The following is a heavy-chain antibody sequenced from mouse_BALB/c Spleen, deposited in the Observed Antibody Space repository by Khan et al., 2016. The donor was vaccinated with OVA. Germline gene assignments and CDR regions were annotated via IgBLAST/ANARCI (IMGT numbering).Heavy chain of an antibody. D-gene: IGHD2-4*01. CDR2: IWSGGST. Sequence: QVQLKESGPGLVQPSQSLSITCTVSGFSLTTYGVHWVRQSLGKGLEWLGVIWSGGSTDYNAAFISRLSISKDNSKSQVFFKMNSQQANDTTIYYCARNYDCNESLTYWGQGTLVTVSA. CDR1: GFSLTTYG. J-gene: IGHJ3*01. V-gene: IGHV2-2*02. CDR3: ARNYDCNESLTY.